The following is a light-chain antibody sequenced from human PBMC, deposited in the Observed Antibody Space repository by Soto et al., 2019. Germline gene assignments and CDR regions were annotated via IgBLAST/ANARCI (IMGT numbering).Light chain of an antibody. J-gene: IGKJ3*01. V-gene: IGKV3-11*01. CDR3: QQRSEWPLFT. CDR2: DAS. Sequence: EIVLTQSPATLSLSPGERATLSCRASQSVSSYLAWYQQKPGQAPRLLIYDASNRATGIPARFSGSGSGTDFTLTIGSLEPEDFAVYYCQQRSEWPLFTFGPGTKVDIK. CDR1: QSVSSY.